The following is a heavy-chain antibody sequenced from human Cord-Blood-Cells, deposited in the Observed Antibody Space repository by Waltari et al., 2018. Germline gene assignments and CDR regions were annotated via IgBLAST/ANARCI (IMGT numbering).Heavy chain of an antibody. CDR1: GFHFRSYG. J-gene: IGHJ4*02. Sequence: QVQLVESGGGVVQPGRSLRLSCAGSGFHFRSYGMHWVRQAPGKGLEWVAVIWYDGSNKYYADSVKGRFTISRDNSKNTLYLQMNSLRAEDTAVYYCAREGPYAGSARPSYFDYWGQGTLVTVSS. V-gene: IGHV3-33*01. CDR2: IWYDGSNK. D-gene: IGHD6-6*01. CDR3: AREGPYAGSARPSYFDY.